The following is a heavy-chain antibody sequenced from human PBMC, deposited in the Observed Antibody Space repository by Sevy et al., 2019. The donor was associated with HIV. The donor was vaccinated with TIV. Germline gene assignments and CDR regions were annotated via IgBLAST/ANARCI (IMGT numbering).Heavy chain of an antibody. CDR3: AKTFAIFGVLMSPDFDP. Sequence: GGSLRLSCAASGFTFSNYGMHWVRQAPGKGLEWVAVIWYDGSYKYYADSVKGRFTISRDNTKSTVYLQMNSLRAEDTALYYCAKTFAIFGVLMSPDFDPWGQGTLVTVSS. V-gene: IGHV3-33*06. CDR2: IWYDGSYK. J-gene: IGHJ5*02. D-gene: IGHD3-3*01. CDR1: GFTFSNYG.